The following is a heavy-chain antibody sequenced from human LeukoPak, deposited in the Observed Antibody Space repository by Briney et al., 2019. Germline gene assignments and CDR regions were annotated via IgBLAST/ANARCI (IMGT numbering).Heavy chain of an antibody. Sequence: GASVKVSCKASGYTFTSYGISWVRQAPGQGLEWMGWISAYNGNTNYAQKFQGRVTITTDESTSTAYMELSSLRSEDTAVYYCARGGFLCGGDCPFDYWGQGTLVTVSS. D-gene: IGHD2-21*02. J-gene: IGHJ4*02. CDR1: GYTFTSYG. CDR3: ARGGFLCGGDCPFDY. CDR2: ISAYNGNT. V-gene: IGHV1-18*01.